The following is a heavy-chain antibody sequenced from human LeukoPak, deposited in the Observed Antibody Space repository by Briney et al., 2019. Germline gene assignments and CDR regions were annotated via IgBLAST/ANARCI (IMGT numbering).Heavy chain of an antibody. CDR2: IYYSGST. J-gene: IGHJ6*03. V-gene: IGHV4-39*07. CDR1: GGSISSSSYY. CDR3: ARKGSAAARYYYYYYYMDV. Sequence: TSETLSLTCTVSGGSISSSSYYWGWIRQPPGKGLEWIGSIYYSGSTYYNPSLKSRVTISVDTSKNQFSLKLSSVTAADTAVYYCARKGSAAARYYYYYYYMDVWGQGTTVTVSS. D-gene: IGHD2-2*01.